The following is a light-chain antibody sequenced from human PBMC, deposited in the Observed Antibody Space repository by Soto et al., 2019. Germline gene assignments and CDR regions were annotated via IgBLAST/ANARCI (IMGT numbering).Light chain of an antibody. CDR2: EVS. J-gene: IGLJ1*01. V-gene: IGLV2-14*01. CDR3: TSYTIKTTYV. Sequence: QSVLTQPPSVSAAPGQKVTISCSGSSVDVGGYNYVSWYQHHPGKAPKLLIFEVSNRPSGISDRFSGSKSGITATLTISGLQAEDEADYYCTSYTIKTTYVFGTVSKVT. CDR1: SVDVGGYNY.